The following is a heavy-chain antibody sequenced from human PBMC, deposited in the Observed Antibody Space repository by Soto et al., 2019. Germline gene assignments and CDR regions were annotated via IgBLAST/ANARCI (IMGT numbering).Heavy chain of an antibody. J-gene: IGHJ4*02. Sequence: GGSLRLSCAASGFTFSSYGMHWVRQAPGKGLEWVAVIWYDGSNKYYADSVKGRFTISRDNSKNTLYLQMNSLRAEDTAVYYCARGAPRDVLMVYATLSSPDYWGQGTLVTVSS. CDR3: ARGAPRDVLMVYATLSSPDY. V-gene: IGHV3-33*01. CDR1: GFTFSSYG. CDR2: IWYDGSNK. D-gene: IGHD2-8*01.